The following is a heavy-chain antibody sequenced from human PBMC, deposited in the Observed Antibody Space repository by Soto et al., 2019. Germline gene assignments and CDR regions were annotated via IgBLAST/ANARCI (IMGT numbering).Heavy chain of an antibody. CDR2: ISSSSSYI. Sequence: NPGGSLRLSCAASGFTFSSYAMSWVRQAPGKGLEWVSSISSSSSYIYYADSVKGRFTISRDNAKNSLYLQMNSLRAEDTAVYYCARALKAAYDYWGQGTLVTVSS. V-gene: IGHV3-21*01. CDR3: ARALKAAYDY. J-gene: IGHJ4*02. D-gene: IGHD2-21*01. CDR1: GFTFSSYA.